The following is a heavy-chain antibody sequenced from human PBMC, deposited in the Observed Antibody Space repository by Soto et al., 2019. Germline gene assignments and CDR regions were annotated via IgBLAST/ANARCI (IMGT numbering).Heavy chain of an antibody. CDR2: ISSSSTI. V-gene: IGHV3-48*02. J-gene: IGHJ4*02. Sequence: GGSLRLSCAASGFTFSSYSMNWVRQAPGKGLEWVSYISSSSTIYYADSVKGRFTISRDNAKNSLYLQMNSLRDEDTAVYYCARDSLRGYSYVTTDYWGQGTLVTVSS. CDR3: ARDSLRGYSYVTTDY. D-gene: IGHD5-18*01. CDR1: GFTFSSYS.